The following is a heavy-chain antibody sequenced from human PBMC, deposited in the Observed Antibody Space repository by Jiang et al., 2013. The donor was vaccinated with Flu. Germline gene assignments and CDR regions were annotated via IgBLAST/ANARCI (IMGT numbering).Heavy chain of an antibody. J-gene: IGHJ4*02. CDR1: GDSIKSGDYY. CDR2: IFYSGRT. CDR3: ARVLYVASGTYSREIFFDY. V-gene: IGHV4-30-4*08. D-gene: IGHD3-10*01. Sequence: PGLVKPSQTLSLTCTVSGDSIKSGDYYWSWIRQPPGKGLEWVGYIFYSGRTFYNPSLTSRLAMSIDTSMNLFSLNLSSVTAADTAVYYCARVLYVASGTYSREIFFDYWGQGTLVTVSS.